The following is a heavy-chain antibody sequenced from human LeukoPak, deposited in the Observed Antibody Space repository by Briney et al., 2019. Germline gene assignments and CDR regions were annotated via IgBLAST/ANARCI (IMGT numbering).Heavy chain of an antibody. D-gene: IGHD3-3*01. CDR3: TPSITIFGVVP. CDR2: IKSKTDGGTT. CDR1: GFTFTNAW. V-gene: IGHV3-15*07. Sequence: GGSLRLSCAASGFTFTNAWMHWVRQAPGKGLEWVGRIKSKTDGGTTDYAAPVEGRFTISRDDSKNTLYLQMNSLKTEDTAVYYCTPSITIFGVVPWGQGTLVTVSS. J-gene: IGHJ5*02.